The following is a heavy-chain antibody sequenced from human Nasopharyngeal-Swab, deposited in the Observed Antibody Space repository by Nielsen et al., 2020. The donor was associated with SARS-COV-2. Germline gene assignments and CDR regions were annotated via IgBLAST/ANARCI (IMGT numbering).Heavy chain of an antibody. CDR1: GFTFSSYS. J-gene: IGHJ6*03. CDR2: ISSSSSTI. CDR3: ARDSTSSGWAYYYYYMDV. Sequence: GESLKISCAASGFTFSSYSMNWVRQAPGKGLEWVSYISSSSSTIYYADSVKGRSTISRDNAKNSLYLQMNSLRAEDTAVYDCARDSTSSGWAYYYYYMDVWGKGTTVTVSS. D-gene: IGHD6-19*01. V-gene: IGHV3-48*01.